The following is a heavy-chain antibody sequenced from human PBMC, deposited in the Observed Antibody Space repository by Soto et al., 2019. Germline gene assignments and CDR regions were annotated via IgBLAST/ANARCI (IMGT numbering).Heavy chain of an antibody. CDR3: ARSGYSYGPPLFY. D-gene: IGHD5-18*01. J-gene: IGHJ4*02. CDR1: GFTFSSYG. CDR2: ISYDGSNK. Sequence: GGSLRLSCAASGFTFSSYGMHWVRQAPGKGLEWVAVISYDGSNKYYADSVKGRFTISRDNSKNTLYLQMNSLRAEDTAVYYCARSGYSYGPPLFYWGQGTLVTVSS. V-gene: IGHV3-30*03.